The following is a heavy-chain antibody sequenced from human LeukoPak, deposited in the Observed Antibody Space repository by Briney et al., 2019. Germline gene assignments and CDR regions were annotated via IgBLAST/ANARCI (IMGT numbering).Heavy chain of an antibody. V-gene: IGHV3-11*06. CDR2: ISSSSSYT. Sequence: GGSLRLSCAASGFTFSDYYISWIRQAPGKGLEWVSYISSSSSYTNYADSVKGRFTISRDNAKNSLYLQMNSLRAEDTAVYYCARDRWYGDYSGKYYFDYWGQGTLVTVFS. CDR3: ARDRWYGDYSGKYYFDY. J-gene: IGHJ4*02. D-gene: IGHD4-17*01. CDR1: GFTFSDYY.